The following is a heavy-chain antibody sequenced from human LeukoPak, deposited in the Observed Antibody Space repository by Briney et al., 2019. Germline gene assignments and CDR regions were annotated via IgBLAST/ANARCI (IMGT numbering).Heavy chain of an antibody. V-gene: IGHV3-23*01. CDR3: AKGGYCGGTSCYFYYMDV. J-gene: IGHJ6*03. CDR1: GFTFSRYA. Sequence: PGGSLRLSCAASGFTFSRYAMSWVRQAPGKGLEWVSGISGRGGSTYSADYLKGRFTISRDNSKNTLYLQMNNLRAEDTAEYYCAKGGYCGGTSCYFYYMDVCGKGTTVTVSS. CDR2: ISGRGGST. D-gene: IGHD2-2*01.